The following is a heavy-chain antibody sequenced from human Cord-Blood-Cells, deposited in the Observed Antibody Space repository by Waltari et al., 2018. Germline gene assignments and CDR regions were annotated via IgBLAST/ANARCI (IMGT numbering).Heavy chain of an antibody. J-gene: IGHJ4*02. CDR3: AKDRTGGFDY. V-gene: IGHV3-30*18. Sequence: QVQLVESGGGVVQPGRYLRLSCAASGFTFSSYGMPWVRQAPGKGLEWVAVISYDGSNKYYADSVKGRFTISRDNSKNTLYLQMNSLRAEDTAVYYCAKDRTGGFDYWGQGTLVTVSS. D-gene: IGHD7-27*01. CDR2: ISYDGSNK. CDR1: GFTFSSYG.